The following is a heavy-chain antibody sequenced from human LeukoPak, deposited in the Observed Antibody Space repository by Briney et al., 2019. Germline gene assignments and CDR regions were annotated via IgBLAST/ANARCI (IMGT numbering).Heavy chain of an antibody. J-gene: IGHJ4*02. CDR1: GYTFTDYY. CDR2: ISAYNGNA. CDR3: AREKTGDFDY. V-gene: IGHV1-18*04. D-gene: IGHD7-27*01. Sequence: ASVKVSCKVSGYTFTDYYMHWVQQAPGQGLEWMGWISAYNGNANYAQKLQGRVTMTTDTSTSTAYMELRSLRSDDTAVYYCAREKTGDFDYWGQGTLVTVSS.